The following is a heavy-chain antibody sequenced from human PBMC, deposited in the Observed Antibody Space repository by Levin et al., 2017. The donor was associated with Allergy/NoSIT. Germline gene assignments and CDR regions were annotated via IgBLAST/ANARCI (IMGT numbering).Heavy chain of an antibody. J-gene: IGHJ4*02. V-gene: IGHV4-59*01. CDR2: IDYSGST. CDR1: GVSISSYY. CDR3: ARDTRELFY. Sequence: SSETLSLTCTVSGVSISSYYWSWIRQPPGKGLEWIGFIDYSGSTNYNSSLESRITMSRDTSKNQFSLRLTSVTAADTAVYYCARDTRELFYWGQGTLVTVSS. D-gene: IGHD2-15*01.